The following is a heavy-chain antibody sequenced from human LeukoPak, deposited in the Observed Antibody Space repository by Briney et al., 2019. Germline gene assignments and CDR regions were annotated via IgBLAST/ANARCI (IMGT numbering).Heavy chain of an antibody. Sequence: GASVKVSCKASGYTFTSYDINWVRQATGQGLEWMGRIIPIFGTANYAQKFQGRVTITTDESTSTAYMELSSLRSEDTAVYYCATTPSDNYYFGKYYFDYWGQGTLVTVSS. CDR3: ATTPSDNYYFGKYYFDY. D-gene: IGHD3-10*01. CDR2: IIPIFGTA. J-gene: IGHJ4*02. CDR1: GYTFTSYD. V-gene: IGHV1-69*05.